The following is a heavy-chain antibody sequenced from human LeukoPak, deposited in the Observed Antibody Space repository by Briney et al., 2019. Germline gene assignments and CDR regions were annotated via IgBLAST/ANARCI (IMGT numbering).Heavy chain of an antibody. J-gene: IGHJ4*02. CDR3: ARDYPKGYYFDY. Sequence: PSETLSLICTVSGGSISSYYWSSIRQPPGKGLEWIGYIYYSGSTNYNPSLKSRVTISVDTSKNQFSLKLSSVTAADTAVYYCARDYPKGYYFDYWGQGTLVTVSS. V-gene: IGHV4-59*01. CDR1: GGSISSYY. CDR2: IYYSGST.